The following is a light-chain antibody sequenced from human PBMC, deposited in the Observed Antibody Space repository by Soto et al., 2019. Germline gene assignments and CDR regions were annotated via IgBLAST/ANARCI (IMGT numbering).Light chain of an antibody. V-gene: IGLV3-9*01. J-gene: IGLJ2*01. CDR2: RDT. CDR3: QVWDSNTVV. CDR1: NIGSKN. Sequence: SYELTQPLSVSVALGQTARITWGRNNIGSKNVHWYQQKPGQAPVLVIYRDTDRPSGIPERISGSNSGNTATLTISRAQAGDEADYYCQVWDSNTVVFGGGTKLTVL.